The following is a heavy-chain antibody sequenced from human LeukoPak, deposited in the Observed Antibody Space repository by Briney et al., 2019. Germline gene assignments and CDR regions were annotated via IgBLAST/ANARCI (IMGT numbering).Heavy chain of an antibody. CDR2: IYTSGST. CDR3: ARDSYDSSGYYEILFDY. Sequence: PSETLSLTCTVSGYSISSGYYWSWIRQPAGKGLEWIGRIYTSGSTNYNPSLKSRVTISVDTSKNQFSLKLSSVTAADTAVYYCARDSYDSSGYYEILFDYWGQGTLVTVSS. J-gene: IGHJ4*02. V-gene: IGHV4-61*02. CDR1: GYSISSGYY. D-gene: IGHD3-22*01.